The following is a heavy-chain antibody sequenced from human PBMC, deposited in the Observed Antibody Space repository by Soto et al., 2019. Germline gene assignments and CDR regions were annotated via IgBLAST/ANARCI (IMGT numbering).Heavy chain of an antibody. D-gene: IGHD4-17*01. CDR3: ARWYGGSLDY. CDR1: GGSISSYY. V-gene: IGHV4-59*01. Sequence: QVQLQESGPGLVKPSETLSLTCTVSGGSISSYYWSWIRQPPGKGLEWIGYIYYSGSTNYNPSLKSRVTTSVDTSKNQVSLKLSSVTAADTAVYYCARWYGGSLDYWGQGTLVTVSS. J-gene: IGHJ4*02. CDR2: IYYSGST.